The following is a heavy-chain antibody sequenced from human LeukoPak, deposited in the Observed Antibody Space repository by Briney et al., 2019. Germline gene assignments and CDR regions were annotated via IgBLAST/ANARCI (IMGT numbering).Heavy chain of an antibody. CDR2: ISYDGSNK. Sequence: GGSLRLSCAASGFTFSSYGMHWVRQAPGKGLEWVAVISYDGSNKYYADSVEGRFTISRDNSKNTLYLQMNSLRAEDTAVYYCAKDLSGTVLDYWGQGTLVTVSS. D-gene: IGHD1-1*01. V-gene: IGHV3-30*18. J-gene: IGHJ4*02. CDR1: GFTFSSYG. CDR3: AKDLSGTVLDY.